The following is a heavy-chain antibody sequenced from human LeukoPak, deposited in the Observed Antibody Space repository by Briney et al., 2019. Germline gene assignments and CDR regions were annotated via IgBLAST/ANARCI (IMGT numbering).Heavy chain of an antibody. V-gene: IGHV4-39*01. J-gene: IGHJ4*02. Sequence: PSETLSLTCTVSGGSISSSSYYWGWIRQPPGKGLEWIGSIYYSGSTYYNPSLKSRVTISVDTSKNQFSLKLSSVTAADTAVYYCARPTLHHSSGWYYFDYWGQGTLVTVSS. CDR1: GGSISSSSYY. CDR3: ARPTLHHSSGWYYFDY. CDR2: IYYSGST. D-gene: IGHD6-19*01.